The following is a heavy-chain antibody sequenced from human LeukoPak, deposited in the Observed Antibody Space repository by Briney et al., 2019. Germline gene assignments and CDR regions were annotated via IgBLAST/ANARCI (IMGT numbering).Heavy chain of an antibody. CDR2: IYSSGST. CDR1: GGSISSRSYY. CDR3: GSQFYDSSGYYFQH. J-gene: IGHJ1*01. V-gene: IGHV4-39*02. Sequence: PSETLSLTCTVSGGSISSRSYYWGWIRQPPGKGPEWIANIYSSGSTYQNPSLKSRVTISVDTSKTHFSLKLSSLTAADTAVYYCGSQFYDSSGYYFQHWGQGTLVTVSS. D-gene: IGHD3-22*01.